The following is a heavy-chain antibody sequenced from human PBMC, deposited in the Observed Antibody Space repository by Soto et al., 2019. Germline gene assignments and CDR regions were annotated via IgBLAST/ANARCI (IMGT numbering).Heavy chain of an antibody. Sequence: QLQLQESGSGLVKPSQTLSLTCAVSGGSISSGGYSWSWIRQPPGKGLEWIGYIYDSGSTYYNPPPTSRATISVDRSKNQSSLKLSSVTAADTAVYYCAAGGGLPRYYWGQGTLVTVSS. J-gene: IGHJ4*02. D-gene: IGHD5-12*01. CDR1: GGSISSGGYS. CDR3: AAGGGLPRYY. CDR2: IYDSGST. V-gene: IGHV4-30-2*01.